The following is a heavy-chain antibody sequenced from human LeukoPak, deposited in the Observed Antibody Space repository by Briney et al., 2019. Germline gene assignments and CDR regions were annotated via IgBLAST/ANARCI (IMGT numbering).Heavy chain of an antibody. D-gene: IGHD1-14*01. CDR2: ISAYNGNT. CDR1: GYTFTSYG. J-gene: IGHJ5*02. CDR3: ATVKEFGNWFDP. V-gene: IGHV1-18*01. Sequence: GASVKVSCKASGYTFTSYGISWVRQAPGQGLEWMGRISAYNGNTNYAQKLQGRVTMTTDTSTSTAYMELRSLRSEDTAVYYCATVKEFGNWFDPWGQGTLVTVSS.